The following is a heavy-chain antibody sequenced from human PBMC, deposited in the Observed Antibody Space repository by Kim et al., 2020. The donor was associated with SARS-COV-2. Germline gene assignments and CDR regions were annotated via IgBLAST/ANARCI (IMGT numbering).Heavy chain of an antibody. V-gene: IGHV3-74*01. J-gene: IGHJ4*02. Sequence: GGSLRLSCAASGFTFSSYWMHWVRQAPGKGLVWVSRINSDGSSTSYADSVKGRFTISRDNAKNTLYLQMNSLRAEDTAVYYCARETPRLAAAGTVDYWGQGTLVTVSS. CDR1: GFTFSSYW. D-gene: IGHD6-13*01. CDR2: INSDGSST. CDR3: ARETPRLAAAGTVDY.